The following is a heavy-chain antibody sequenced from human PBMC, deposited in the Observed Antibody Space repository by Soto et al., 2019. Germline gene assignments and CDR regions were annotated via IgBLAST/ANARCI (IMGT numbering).Heavy chain of an antibody. D-gene: IGHD2-21*01. CDR2: IYPADSDT. CDR1: GYSFTSYW. V-gene: IGHV5-51*01. Sequence: GESLKISCKGSGYSFTSYWIGWVRQMPGKGLEWMGIIYPADSDTRYRPSFQGQVTISADKPISTAYLQWRSLKASDTAMYYCARLSISDSSHFDYWGQGTQVTVSS. CDR3: ARLSISDSSHFDY. J-gene: IGHJ4*02.